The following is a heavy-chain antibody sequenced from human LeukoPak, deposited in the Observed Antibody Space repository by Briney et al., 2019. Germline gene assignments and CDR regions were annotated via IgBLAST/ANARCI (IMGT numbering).Heavy chain of an antibody. CDR3: ARDRPQSLLEYYYYGMDV. Sequence: PSETLSLTCTVSGGSISSCYWSWIRQPAGKGLEWIGRIYTSGSTNYNPSLKSRVTMSVDTSKNQFSLKLSSVTAADTAVYYCARDRPQSLLEYYYYGMDVWGQGTTVTVSS. D-gene: IGHD3-3*01. CDR1: GGSISSCY. J-gene: IGHJ6*02. CDR2: IYTSGST. V-gene: IGHV4-4*07.